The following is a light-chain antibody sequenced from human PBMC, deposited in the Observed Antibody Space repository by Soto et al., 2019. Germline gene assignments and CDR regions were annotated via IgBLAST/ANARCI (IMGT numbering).Light chain of an antibody. CDR1: SNDVGSYNL. CDR3: CSYAGSSTL. Sequence: QSALTQPASVSGSPGQSITISCTGTSNDVGSYNLVSWYQQHPGKAPKLMIYEGSKRPSGVSNRFSGSKSGNTASLTISGLQAEDEADYYCCSYAGSSTLFGGGTKVTVL. CDR2: EGS. V-gene: IGLV2-23*03. J-gene: IGLJ2*01.